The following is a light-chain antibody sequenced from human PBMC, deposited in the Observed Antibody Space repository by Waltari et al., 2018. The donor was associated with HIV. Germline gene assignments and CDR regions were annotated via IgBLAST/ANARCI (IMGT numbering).Light chain of an antibody. CDR3: SAWDDGLDGLLV. J-gene: IGLJ3*02. V-gene: IGLV1-47*01. CDR2: RND. CDR1: SSNIGSND. Sequence: HSVLTQPPSASGTPGQRVTISCSGSSSNIGSNDVDWYQQLPGTAPKLRIYRNDQRPSGVPDRFSGTKSGTSASLAISGLPSEDETDYYCSAWDDGLDGLLVFGGGTKLTVL.